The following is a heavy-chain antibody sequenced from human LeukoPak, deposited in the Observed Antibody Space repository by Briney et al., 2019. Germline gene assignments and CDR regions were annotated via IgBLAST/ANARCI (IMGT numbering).Heavy chain of an antibody. D-gene: IGHD3-16*01. Sequence: SQTLSLTCAISGDSVSSNSVAWNWIRQSPSRGLEWLGRTFYRSKWYNDYAVSVKSRITINPDTSKNQFSLQLSSVTPEDTAVYYCARDDALGDNALDIWGQGTMVTVSS. CDR2: TFYRSKWYN. J-gene: IGHJ3*02. CDR1: GDSVSSNSVA. V-gene: IGHV6-1*01. CDR3: ARDDALGDNALDI.